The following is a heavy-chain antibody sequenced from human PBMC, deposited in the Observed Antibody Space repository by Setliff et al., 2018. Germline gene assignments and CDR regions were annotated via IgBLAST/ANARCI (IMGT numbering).Heavy chain of an antibody. V-gene: IGHV3-23*01. CDR1: GFTFSDFA. Sequence: GGSLRLSCAASGFTFSDFAMAWVRQAPGKGLEWGSAISGAGGNTFYADSVQGRFSISRDNSKSTLYLQMNSLRAEDTAIYYCAKDKDVRVDYFDYWGPGTLVTVSS. J-gene: IGHJ4*02. D-gene: IGHD3-10*01. CDR2: ISGAGGNT. CDR3: AKDKDVRVDYFDY.